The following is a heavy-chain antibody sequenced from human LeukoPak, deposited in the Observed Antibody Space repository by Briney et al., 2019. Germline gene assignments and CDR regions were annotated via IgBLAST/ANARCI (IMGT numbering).Heavy chain of an antibody. Sequence: ASVKVSCKASGYTFTNYYMHWVRQAPGQGLEWMGIIDPSGGSTTYAQKFQGRVTMTRDMSTSTVYMELTSLRSEDTAMYYCARDWGIQQWPPSYFDYWGQGTLVTVSS. CDR1: GYTFTNYY. J-gene: IGHJ4*02. CDR3: ARDWGIQQWPPSYFDY. D-gene: IGHD5-18*01. V-gene: IGHV1-46*01. CDR2: IDPSGGST.